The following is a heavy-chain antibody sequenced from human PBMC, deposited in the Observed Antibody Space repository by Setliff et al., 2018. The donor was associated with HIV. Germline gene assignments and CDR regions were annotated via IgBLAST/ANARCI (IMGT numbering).Heavy chain of an antibody. CDR1: GGNFRFYA. CDR2: MNPNSGNT. CDR3: ARGGGGYYYVGAVDI. D-gene: IGHD3-22*01. J-gene: IGHJ3*02. Sequence: ASVKVSCKASGGNFRFYAFSWVRQATGQGLEWMGWMNPNSGNTGYAQKFQGRVTMTGNTSISTAYMELSSLRSEDTAAYYCARGGGGYYYVGAVDIWGQGTVVTVSS. V-gene: IGHV1-8*02.